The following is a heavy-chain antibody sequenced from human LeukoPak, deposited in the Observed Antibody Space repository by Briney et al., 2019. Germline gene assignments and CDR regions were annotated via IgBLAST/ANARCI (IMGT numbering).Heavy chain of an antibody. Sequence: GGSLRLSCAASGFTFSSYVMHWVRQAPGTGLEWVAFIRFDAIKEIYAESVKGRFTISRDNSKDTLYLQMNSLRPEDSAVYYCAKDLGEGHYYYMDVWGKGTTVTISS. CDR3: AKDLGEGHYYYMDV. CDR1: GFTFSSYV. CDR2: IRFDAIKE. J-gene: IGHJ6*03. V-gene: IGHV3-30*02. D-gene: IGHD2-21*01.